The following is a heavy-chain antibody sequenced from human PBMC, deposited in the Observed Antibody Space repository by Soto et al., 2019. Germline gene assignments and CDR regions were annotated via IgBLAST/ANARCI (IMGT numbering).Heavy chain of an antibody. J-gene: IGHJ4*02. CDR2: IYPGDSDT. CDR3: ARLPYYYDSSGYYAY. V-gene: IGHV5-51*01. Sequence: GESLRISCKGSGYTFTSYWSAWVRQMPGKGLEWMGIIYPGDSDTRYSPSFQGQVTISADKSISTAFLQWNSLKASDTATYYCARLPYYYDSSGYYAYWGQGTLVTVSS. CDR1: GYTFTSYW. D-gene: IGHD3-22*01.